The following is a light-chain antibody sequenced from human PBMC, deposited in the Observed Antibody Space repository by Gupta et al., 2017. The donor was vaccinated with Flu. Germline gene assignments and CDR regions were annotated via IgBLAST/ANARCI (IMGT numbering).Light chain of an antibody. CDR2: GAA. J-gene: IGKJ4*01. CDR1: QSVNTI. CDR3: QQYNNWPLT. V-gene: IGKV3D-15*01. Sequence: EIVMTQSPDTLSVSPGDTATLSCRASQSVNTILAWYQQKPGQAPRLLIYGAATRATGIPARFSGSGSGTEFTLTISSLQSEDFAVYYCQQYNNWPLTFGGGTKVQIK.